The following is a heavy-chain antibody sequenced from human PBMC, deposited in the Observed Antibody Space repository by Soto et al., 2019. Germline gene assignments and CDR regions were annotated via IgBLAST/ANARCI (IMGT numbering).Heavy chain of an antibody. J-gene: IGHJ5*02. CDR1: GGSFSGYH. V-gene: IGHV4-59*01. CDR3: ARAHGDFWFDP. Sequence: VELQESGPGLVKPSETLSLTCTVSGGSFSGYHWAWIRQLPGKGLEWIGYIFDSGTTNFKSSLRGRVAISLDKFKNQFSLQLTSVTAADTAIYYCARAHGDFWFDPWGQGVLVIVSS. CDR2: IFDSGTT.